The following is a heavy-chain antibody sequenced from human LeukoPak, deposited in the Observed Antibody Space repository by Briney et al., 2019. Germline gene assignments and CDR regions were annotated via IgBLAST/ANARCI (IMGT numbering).Heavy chain of an antibody. J-gene: IGHJ3*02. D-gene: IGHD5-24*01. CDR1: GYTFTDYF. CDR2: INPKSGST. V-gene: IGHV1-2*06. Sequence: ASVKVSCKASGYTFTDYFIHWVRQAPGQGLEWMGRINPKSGSTNYAQNFQGRVTMTTDTSITSAYMELSRLTSDDTAVYYCARLTISGAFDIWGQGTMVTVSS. CDR3: ARLTISGAFDI.